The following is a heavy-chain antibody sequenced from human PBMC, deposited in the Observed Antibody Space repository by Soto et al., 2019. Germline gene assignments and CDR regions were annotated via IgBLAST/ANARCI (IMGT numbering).Heavy chain of an antibody. V-gene: IGHV4-39*01. Sequence: QLQLQESGPGLVKPSETLSLTCTVSGGSISSSSYYWGWIRQPPGKGLEWIGSIYYSGSTYYYPSLKSRATISVDTSKTQFSRKLISVKAADTAVYYCARLAVTTFDYWGQGTLVTVSS. D-gene: IGHD4-17*01. J-gene: IGHJ4*02. CDR2: IYYSGST. CDR3: ARLAVTTFDY. CDR1: GGSISSSSYY.